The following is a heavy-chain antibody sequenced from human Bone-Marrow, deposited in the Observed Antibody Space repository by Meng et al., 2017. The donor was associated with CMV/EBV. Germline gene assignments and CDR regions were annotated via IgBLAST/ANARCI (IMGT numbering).Heavy chain of an antibody. CDR2: IDTSGRTM. CDR3: VRTLASVPRAWIAAF. D-gene: IGHD5-12*01. V-gene: IGHV3-11*04. CDR1: GFSFSDFY. Sequence: GESLKISCAASGFSFSDFYMSWSRQAPGKGLEWSSHIDTSGRTMYSADSVKGRFTFSRDNAKSSLYLQMNSLRAAATAVYYCVRTLASVPRAWIAAFWGQGTLVTFSS. J-gene: IGHJ4*02.